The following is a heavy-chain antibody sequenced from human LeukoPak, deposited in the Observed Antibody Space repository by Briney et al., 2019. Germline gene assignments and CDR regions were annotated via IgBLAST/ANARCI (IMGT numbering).Heavy chain of an antibody. V-gene: IGHV4-59*01. Sequence: SETLSLTCTVSGGSISSYYWTWIRQPPGKGLEWIAYIYYSGSTNYNPSLKSRVTISVDKSKNQFSLKLRSVTAADTAVYYCARGEVALSWFDPWGQGTLVTVSS. CDR3: ARGEVALSWFDP. D-gene: IGHD2-15*01. CDR2: IYYSGST. CDR1: GGSISSYY. J-gene: IGHJ5*02.